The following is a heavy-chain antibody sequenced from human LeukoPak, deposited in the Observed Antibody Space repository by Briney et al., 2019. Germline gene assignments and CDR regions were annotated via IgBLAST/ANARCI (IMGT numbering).Heavy chain of an antibody. CDR1: GGSFSVYY. CDR3: ARGPIQLWLRGDAFDI. J-gene: IGHJ3*02. CDR2: INHSGST. D-gene: IGHD5-18*01. Sequence: SETLSLTCAVYGGSFSVYYWSWIRQPPGKGLEWIGEINHSGSTNYNPPLKSRVTISVDTSKNQFSLKLSSVTAADTAVYYCARGPIQLWLRGDAFDIWGQGTMVTVSS. V-gene: IGHV4-34*01.